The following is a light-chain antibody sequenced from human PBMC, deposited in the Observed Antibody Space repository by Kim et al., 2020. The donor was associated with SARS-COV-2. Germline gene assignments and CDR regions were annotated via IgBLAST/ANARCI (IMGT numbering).Light chain of an antibody. CDR2: SND. CDR3: AAWDDSLKGSV. Sequence: GREVTVSCCGSISKTGRYVVNWYQQVPGVAPKLLMYSNDYRPSGVPDRFSGSKSGTSASLAISGLQSEDEADYYCAAWDDSLKGSVFGGGTQRTVL. V-gene: IGLV1-44*01. CDR1: ISKTGRYV. J-gene: IGLJ3*02.